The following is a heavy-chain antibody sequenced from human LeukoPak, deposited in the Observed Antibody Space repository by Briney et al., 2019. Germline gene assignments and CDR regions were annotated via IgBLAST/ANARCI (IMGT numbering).Heavy chain of an antibody. CDR2: IYYSGST. J-gene: IGHJ5*02. Sequence: SETLSLTCTVSGGSISSYYWSWIRQPPGKGLEWIGYIYYSGSTNYNPSLKSRVTISVDTSKNQFSLKLSSVTAADTAVYYCARGYGDYGGAAFDPWGQGTLVTVSP. V-gene: IGHV4-59*01. CDR3: ARGYGDYGGAAFDP. D-gene: IGHD4-17*01. CDR1: GGSISSYY.